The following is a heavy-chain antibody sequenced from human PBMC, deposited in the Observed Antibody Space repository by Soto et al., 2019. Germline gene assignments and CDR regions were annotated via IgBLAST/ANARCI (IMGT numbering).Heavy chain of an antibody. J-gene: IGHJ6*02. D-gene: IGHD6-13*01. Sequence: EVQLLESGGGLVQPGGSLRLSCAASGFTFSSYAMSWVRQAPGKGLEWVSAISGSGGSTYYADSVKGRFTISRDNSKTTLYLQMKNLRAKDRAVYYCAKDASMAAAGPYYYGMSVWGQGPRSPSP. V-gene: IGHV3-23*01. CDR2: ISGSGGST. CDR3: AKDASMAAAGPYYYGMSV. CDR1: GFTFSSYA.